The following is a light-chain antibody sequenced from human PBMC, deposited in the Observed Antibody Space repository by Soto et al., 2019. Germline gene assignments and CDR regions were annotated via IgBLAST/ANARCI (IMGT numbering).Light chain of an antibody. CDR1: QSISSW. CDR2: KAS. Sequence: DIQMTQSPSTLSASVGDRVTITCRASQSISSWLAWYQQKPGKAPKLLIYKASSLESGVPSRFSGSGPGTGCTLTISSRQPDEFATYYCQQYNSTPWTFGQGNKVDIK. J-gene: IGKJ1*01. CDR3: QQYNSTPWT. V-gene: IGKV1-5*03.